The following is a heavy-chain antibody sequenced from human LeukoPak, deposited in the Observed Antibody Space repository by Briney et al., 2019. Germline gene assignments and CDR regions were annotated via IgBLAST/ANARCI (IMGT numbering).Heavy chain of an antibody. CDR2: INSDGSST. CDR1: GCTFSSYW. J-gene: IGHJ4*02. V-gene: IGHV3-74*01. CDR3: ARELPSGDYEVFDY. D-gene: IGHD4-17*01. Sequence: PGGSLRLSCAASGCTFSSYWMHWVRQAPGKGLVWVSRINSDGSSTSYADSVKGRFTISRDNAKNTLYLQMNSLRAEDTAVYYCARELPSGDYEVFDYWGQGTLVTVSS.